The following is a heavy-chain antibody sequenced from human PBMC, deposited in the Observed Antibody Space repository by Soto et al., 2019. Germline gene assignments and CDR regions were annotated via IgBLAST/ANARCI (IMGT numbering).Heavy chain of an antibody. CDR2: IYWDDDK. Sequence: QITLNESGPTLVKPTQPLTLTGTFSGFSLSTKGVGVGWIRQPPGKALEWHALIYWDDDKRYSPSLKSRLTITKDTSKNQVVLTLTNMDPVETATYGCAQRGFVIGVFDSLGQGTLVTVSP. CDR3: AQRGFVIGVFDS. J-gene: IGHJ4*02. CDR1: GFSLSTKGVG. V-gene: IGHV2-5*02. D-gene: IGHD3-10*01.